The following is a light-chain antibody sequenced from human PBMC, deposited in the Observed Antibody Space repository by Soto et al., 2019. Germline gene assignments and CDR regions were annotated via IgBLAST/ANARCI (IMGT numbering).Light chain of an antibody. Sequence: QSALTQPASVSGSPGQSITISCTGTSSDVGGYNYVSWYQQHPGKAPKLMIYDVTHRPSGISNRFSGSRSGNTASLTISGLLAEDEADYYCSSYTSSSTLFGGGTKLTVL. V-gene: IGLV2-14*01. CDR2: DVT. CDR1: SSDVGGYNY. J-gene: IGLJ2*01. CDR3: SSYTSSSTL.